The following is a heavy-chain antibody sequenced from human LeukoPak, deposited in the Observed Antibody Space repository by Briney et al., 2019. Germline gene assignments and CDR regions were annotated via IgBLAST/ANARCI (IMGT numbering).Heavy chain of an antibody. CDR1: GFTFSDYY. V-gene: IGHV3-11*01. Sequence: PGGSLRLSCAASGFTFSDYYMSWIRQAPGKGLEWVSYISSSGSTIYYADSVKGRFTISRDNAKNPLYLQMNSLRAEDTAVYYCARGPRRLKAAAGITGLDYWGQGTLVTVSS. CDR2: ISSSGSTI. D-gene: IGHD6-13*01. CDR3: ARGPRRLKAAAGITGLDY. J-gene: IGHJ4*02.